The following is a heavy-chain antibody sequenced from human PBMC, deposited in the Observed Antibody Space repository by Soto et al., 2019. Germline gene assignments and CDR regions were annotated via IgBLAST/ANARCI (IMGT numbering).Heavy chain of an antibody. CDR1: GGSIGSSSYY. CDR3: VRGAVAGILDSFDI. CDR2: IYYSGST. Sequence: SETLSLTCTVSGGSIGSSSYYWGWIRQPPGKGLEWLGSIYYSGSTYYNPSLKSRVTISVDTSKSQFSLKLSSGTAADTAVYYRVRGAVAGILDSFDIWGQGTMVTVSS. V-gene: IGHV4-39*01. D-gene: IGHD6-19*01. J-gene: IGHJ3*02.